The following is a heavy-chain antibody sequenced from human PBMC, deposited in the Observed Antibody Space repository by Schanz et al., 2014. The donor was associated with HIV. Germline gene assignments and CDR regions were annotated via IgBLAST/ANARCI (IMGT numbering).Heavy chain of an antibody. CDR2: MNPNSGNT. CDR3: ARDQNVISMVRGVMGGVDY. V-gene: IGHV1-8*01. D-gene: IGHD3-10*01. J-gene: IGHJ4*02. Sequence: QVQLVQSGAEVKKPGASMKVSCKASGYTFTSYDINWVRQAAGQGLEWMGWMNPNSGNTGYAQKFQGRVTMTRNTSISTAYMELSSLRSEDTAVYYCARDQNVISMVRGVMGGVDYWGQGTLVTVSS. CDR1: GYTFTSYD.